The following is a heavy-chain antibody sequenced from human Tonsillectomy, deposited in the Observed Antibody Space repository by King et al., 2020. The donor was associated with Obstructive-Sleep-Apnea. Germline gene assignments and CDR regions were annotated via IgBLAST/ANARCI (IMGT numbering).Heavy chain of an antibody. D-gene: IGHD3-10*01. CDR3: ARDRISMVRGVISYYYYGMDV. V-gene: IGHV3-30-3*01. CDR1: GFSFSTYA. J-gene: IGHJ6*02. Sequence: QLVQSGGGVVQPGRSLRLSCAASGFSFSTYAMHWVRQAPGKGLEGVAVMSYDGSTKYYADPVKGRFTISRDNSKNTLFLQMNSLRAEDTAVYYCARDRISMVRGVISYYYYGMDVWGQGTTVTVSS. CDR2: MSYDGSTK.